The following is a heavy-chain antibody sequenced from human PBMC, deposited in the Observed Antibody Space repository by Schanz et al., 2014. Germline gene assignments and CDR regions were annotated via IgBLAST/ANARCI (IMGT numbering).Heavy chain of an antibody. Sequence: EVQLVESGGGLVKPGGSLRLSCAASTSIFNHAWMNWVRQAPGKGLQWVARIKSKTDGGTRDYAAPVKGRFTISTDDSKNTVYLQMTSLQTEDTAVYYCTADLWFGAVWGVWWGQGTLVTVSS. CDR1: TSIFNHAW. CDR2: IKSKTDGGTR. D-gene: IGHD3-10*01. J-gene: IGHJ4*02. V-gene: IGHV3-15*01. CDR3: TADLWFGAVWGVW.